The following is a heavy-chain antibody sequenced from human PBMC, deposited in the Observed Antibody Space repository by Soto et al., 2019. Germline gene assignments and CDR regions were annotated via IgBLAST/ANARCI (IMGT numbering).Heavy chain of an antibody. J-gene: IGHJ4*02. Sequence: SVKVSCKASGGTFSSYAISWVRQAPGQGLEWMGGIIPIFGTANYAQKFQGRVTITADKSTSTAYMELSSLRSEDTAVYYYAGDRSSGYYYQFDYWGQGTLVTVSS. CDR1: GGTFSSYA. D-gene: IGHD3-22*01. V-gene: IGHV1-69*06. CDR3: AGDRSSGYYYQFDY. CDR2: IIPIFGTA.